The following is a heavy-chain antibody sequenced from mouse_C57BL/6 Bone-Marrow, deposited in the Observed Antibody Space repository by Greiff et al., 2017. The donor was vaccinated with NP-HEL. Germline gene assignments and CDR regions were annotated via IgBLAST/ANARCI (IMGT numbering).Heavy chain of an antibody. D-gene: IGHD1-1*02. CDR1: GYTFTSYW. V-gene: IGHV1-50*01. CDR3: ARGTMVHYFDY. Sequence: QVQLQQPGAELVKPGASVKLSCKASGYTFTSYWMQWVKQRPGQGLEWIGEIAPSDSYTNYNQKFKGKATLTVDTSSSTAYMQLSSLTSEDSAVYYCARGTMVHYFDYWGQGTTLTVSS. J-gene: IGHJ2*01. CDR2: IAPSDSYT.